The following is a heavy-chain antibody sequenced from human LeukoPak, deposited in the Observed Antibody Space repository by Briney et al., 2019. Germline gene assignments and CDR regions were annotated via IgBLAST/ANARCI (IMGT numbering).Heavy chain of an antibody. CDR1: GFTFNSYW. V-gene: IGHV3-7*03. Sequence: TGGSLRLSCAASGFTFNSYWMNWVRQAPGEGLEWVANIKRDGSEKYYVDSVKGRFTISRDNAKNSLYLQMNSLRAEDTAVYYWARDNSLRRYDFWSGYEKRSNWFDPWGQGTLVTVSS. J-gene: IGHJ5*02. CDR3: ARDNSLRRYDFWSGYEKRSNWFDP. D-gene: IGHD3-3*01. CDR2: IKRDGSEK.